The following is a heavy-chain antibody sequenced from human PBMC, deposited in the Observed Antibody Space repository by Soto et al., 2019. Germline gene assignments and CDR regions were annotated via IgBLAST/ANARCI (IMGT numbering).Heavy chain of an antibody. CDR1: GYTFTTYG. CDR3: TREGSAPYYYYGMDV. J-gene: IGHJ6*02. V-gene: IGHV1-18*01. D-gene: IGHD3-10*01. CDR2: INTHNGNT. Sequence: GASVKVSCKASGYTFTTYGISWVRQAPGQGLEWLGWINTHNGNTNYAQNLQGRVIMTTDTSTNTAYMELRSLRSDDTAVYYCTREGSAPYYYYGMDVWGQGTTVTVS.